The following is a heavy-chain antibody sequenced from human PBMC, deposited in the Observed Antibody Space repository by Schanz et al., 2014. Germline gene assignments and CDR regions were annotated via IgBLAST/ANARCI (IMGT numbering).Heavy chain of an antibody. CDR3: ARDVGRPGHFWYFDL. V-gene: IGHV1-2*06. CDR1: GYSFSAYY. D-gene: IGHD1-1*01. CDR2: INPNSGGT. J-gene: IGHJ2*01. Sequence: QVQLVQSGAELKNPGASVKVSCKASGYSFSAYYIHWMRQAPGQGLEWLGRINPNSGGTNFAQKFQGRVTMTRDTSISTVYMELSRLRSDDTAVYFCARDVGRPGHFWYFDLWGRGTLVTVSS.